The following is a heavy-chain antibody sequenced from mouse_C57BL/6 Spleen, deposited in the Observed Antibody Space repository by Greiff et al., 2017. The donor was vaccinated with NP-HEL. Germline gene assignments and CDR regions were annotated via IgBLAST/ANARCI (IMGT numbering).Heavy chain of an antibody. CDR3: ARDGYGWYFDV. Sequence: EVQLQQSGPGLVKPSQSLSLTCSVTGYSITSGYYWNWIRQFPGNKLEWMGYISYDGSNNYNPSLKNRISITRDTSKNQFFLKLNSVTTEDTATYYCARDGYGWYFDVWGTGTTVTVSS. J-gene: IGHJ1*03. D-gene: IGHD2-2*01. V-gene: IGHV3-6*01. CDR1: GYSITSGYY. CDR2: ISYDGSN.